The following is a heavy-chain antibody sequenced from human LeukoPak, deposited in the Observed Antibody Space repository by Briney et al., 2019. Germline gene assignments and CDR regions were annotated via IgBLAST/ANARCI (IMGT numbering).Heavy chain of an antibody. Sequence: SQTLSLTCAVSGDSFSSNSAAWNWIRQSPSRGLEWLGRTYYRSKWYNDYAVSVKSRITINPDTSKNQFSLHLNSVTPEDTAVYYCARRLTQYDCFDPWGQGILVTVSS. CDR2: TYYRSKWYN. J-gene: IGHJ5*02. CDR1: GDSFSSNSAA. D-gene: IGHD2-2*01. CDR3: ARRLTQYDCFDP. V-gene: IGHV6-1*01.